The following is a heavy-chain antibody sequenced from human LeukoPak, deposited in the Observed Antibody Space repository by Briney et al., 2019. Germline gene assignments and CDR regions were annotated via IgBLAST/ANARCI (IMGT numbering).Heavy chain of an antibody. CDR1: GFTFDDYA. J-gene: IGHJ3*02. CDR2: ISWNSGSI. V-gene: IGHV3-9*01. Sequence: GRPLRLSCAASGFTFDDYAMHWVRQAPGKGLEWVSGISWNSGSIGYADSVKGRFTISRDNAKNSLYLQMNSLRAEDTALYYCATEITNDAFDIWGQGTMVTVSS. CDR3: ATEITNDAFDI. D-gene: IGHD3-10*01.